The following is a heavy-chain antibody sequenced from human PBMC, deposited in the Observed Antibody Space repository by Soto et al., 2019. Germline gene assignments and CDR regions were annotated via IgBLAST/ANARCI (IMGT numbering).Heavy chain of an antibody. Sequence: RGSLRLCCAASGFTFSSYAMSWVRQAPGKGLEWVSAISGSGGSTYYADSVKGRFTISRDNSKNTLYLQMNSLRAEDTAVYYCAKGFTRASQSCFDLSGQGPLLSVSS. CDR2: ISGSGGST. D-gene: IGHD3-10*01. J-gene: IGHJ5*02. CDR1: GFTFSSYA. CDR3: AKGFTRASQSCFDL. V-gene: IGHV3-23*01.